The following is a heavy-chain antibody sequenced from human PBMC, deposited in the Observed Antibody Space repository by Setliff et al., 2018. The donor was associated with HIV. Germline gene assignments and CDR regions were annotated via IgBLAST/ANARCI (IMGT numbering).Heavy chain of an antibody. Sequence: SETLSLTCNVSGASISSGTWSWVRQPPGKGLEWIGYIYYSGSTNYNPSLRSRVTISVDTSKNQFSLKLSSVTAADTAVYYCARGRVPRGITMVRGVILDYWGQGTLVTVSS. CDR1: GASISSGT. CDR2: IYYSGST. J-gene: IGHJ4*02. V-gene: IGHV4-59*12. CDR3: ARGRVPRGITMVRGVILDY. D-gene: IGHD3-10*01.